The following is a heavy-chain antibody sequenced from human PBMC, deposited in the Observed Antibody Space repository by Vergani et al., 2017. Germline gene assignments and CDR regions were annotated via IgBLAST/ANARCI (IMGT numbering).Heavy chain of an antibody. V-gene: IGHV4-61*10. D-gene: IGHD6-13*01. J-gene: IGHJ3*02. CDR3: ARGGRYTNSWYSFDI. CDR1: GDSVNSGGYY. CDR2: ISYSGST. Sequence: QVQLQESGPGLVKPSETLSLTCSVSGDSVNSGGYYWSWIRQPAGKGLEWIGYISYSGSTNYNPSLKSRVTISVDTSKSQFSLKLISVTAADTAVFYCARGGRYTNSWYSFDIWGRGTMVTVSS.